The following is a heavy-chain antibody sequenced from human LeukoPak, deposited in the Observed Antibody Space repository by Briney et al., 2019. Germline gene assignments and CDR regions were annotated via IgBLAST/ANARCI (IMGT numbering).Heavy chain of an antibody. V-gene: IGHV4-4*02. CDR2: IYHSGST. CDR1: GGSISSSNW. CDR3: AGPSYCSGGSCYPGAYGMDV. J-gene: IGHJ6*04. D-gene: IGHD2-15*01. Sequence: PSGTLSLTCAVSGGSISSSNWWSWVRQPPGKGLEWIGEIYHSGSTNHNPSLKSRVTISVDKSKNQFSLKLSSVTAADTAVYYCAGPSYCSGGSCYPGAYGMDVWGKGTTVTVSS.